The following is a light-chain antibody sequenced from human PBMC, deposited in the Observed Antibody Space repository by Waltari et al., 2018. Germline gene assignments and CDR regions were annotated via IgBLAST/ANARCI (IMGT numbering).Light chain of an antibody. CDR2: DAS. J-gene: IGKJ1*01. V-gene: IGKV3-20*01. Sequence: EIVLTQSPGTLSLSPGERATLSCRASQSVGRTLPWYQQKPGQAPRLLIYDASSRATGIPDRFSGSGSGTDFSLTISRLEPEDFAVYYCQKYGTLPATFGQGTKVEVK. CDR1: QSVGRT. CDR3: QKYGTLPAT.